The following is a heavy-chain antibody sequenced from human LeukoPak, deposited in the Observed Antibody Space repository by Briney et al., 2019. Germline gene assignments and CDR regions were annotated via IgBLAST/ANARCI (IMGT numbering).Heavy chain of an antibody. J-gene: IGHJ4*02. CDR3: ARDLYCSGGSCLYFDY. D-gene: IGHD2-15*01. V-gene: IGHV3-33*01. CDR2: MYYDGISK. Sequence: GGSLRLSCAASGFTFSSYGMHWVRQAPGKGLEWVAVMYYDGISKYYADSVKGRFTISRDKSMNTLYLQMNSLRAEDTAVYFCARDLYCSGGSCLYFDYWGQGTLVTVSS. CDR1: GFTFSSYG.